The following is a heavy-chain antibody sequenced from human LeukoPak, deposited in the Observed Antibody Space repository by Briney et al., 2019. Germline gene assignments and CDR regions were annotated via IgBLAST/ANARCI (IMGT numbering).Heavy chain of an antibody. CDR3: ATSYCSSTSCYRRGLDP. J-gene: IGHJ5*02. CDR1: GGSFSGYY. V-gene: IGHV4-34*01. CDR2: INHSGST. D-gene: IGHD2-2*01. Sequence: SETLSLTCAVYGGSFSGYYWSWLRQPPGKGLEWIGEINHSGSTNYNPSLKSRVTISVDTSKNQFSLKLSSVTAADTAVYYCATSYCSSTSCYRRGLDPWGQGTLVTVSS.